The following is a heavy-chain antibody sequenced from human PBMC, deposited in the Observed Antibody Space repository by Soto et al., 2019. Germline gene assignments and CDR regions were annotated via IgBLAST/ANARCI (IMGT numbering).Heavy chain of an antibody. CDR3: IRGYRYGTYGMDV. J-gene: IGHJ6*02. V-gene: IGHV5-51*01. D-gene: IGHD5-18*01. CDR1: GYSFTSYW. CDR2: IYPGDSDT. Sequence: LGESLKISCKGSGYSFTSYWIGWVRQMPGKGLEWMGIIYPGDSDTRYSPSFQGQVTISADKSISTAYLQWSSLKASDTAMYYCIRGYRYGTYGMDVWGQGTTVTVSS.